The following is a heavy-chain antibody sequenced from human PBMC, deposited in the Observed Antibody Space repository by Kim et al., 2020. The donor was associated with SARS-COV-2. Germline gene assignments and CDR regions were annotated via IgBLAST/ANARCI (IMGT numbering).Heavy chain of an antibody. CDR3: ARVHAPYYDILTGPVFAY. D-gene: IGHD3-9*01. CDR2: INPSDDGT. V-gene: IGHV1-46*01. CDR1: GYSFSTYY. J-gene: IGHJ4*02. Sequence: ASVKVSCKASGYSFSTYYIHWVRQAPGQGLEWMGIINPSDDGTKYEQTFQGRVTMTRDTSTSTVYMELSSLRSEDTAVYYCARVHAPYYDILTGPVFAYWGQGTLVTVSS.